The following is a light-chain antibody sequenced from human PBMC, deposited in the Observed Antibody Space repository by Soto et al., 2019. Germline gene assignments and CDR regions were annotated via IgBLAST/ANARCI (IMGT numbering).Light chain of an antibody. Sequence: EIVLPQSPGTLSLSPGQRATLSCRASQSVSSSYLAWYQQKPGQAPRLLIYGASSRATGIPDRFSGSGSGTDCTLTISRLEPDDFAVYYCQQYGSSPRTFGQGTKVEIK. CDR1: QSVSSSY. CDR2: GAS. V-gene: IGKV3-20*01. J-gene: IGKJ1*01. CDR3: QQYGSSPRT.